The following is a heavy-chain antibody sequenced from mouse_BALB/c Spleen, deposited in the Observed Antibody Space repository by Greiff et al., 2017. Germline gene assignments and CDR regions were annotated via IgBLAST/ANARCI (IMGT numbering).Heavy chain of an antibody. CDR3: ARHSSPSYAMDY. J-gene: IGHJ4*01. D-gene: IGHD6-1*01. Sequence: EVKLMESGGGLVKPGGSLKLSCAASGFAFSSYDMSWVRQTPEKRLEWVAYISSGGGSTYYPDTVKGRFTISRDNAKNTLYLQMSSLKSEDTAMYYCARHSSPSYAMDYWGQGTSVTVSA. V-gene: IGHV5-12-1*01. CDR1: GFAFSSYD. CDR2: ISSGGGST.